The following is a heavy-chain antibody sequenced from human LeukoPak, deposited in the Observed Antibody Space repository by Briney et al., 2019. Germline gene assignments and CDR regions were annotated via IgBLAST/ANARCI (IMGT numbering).Heavy chain of an antibody. CDR1: NYSISTDYY. CDR2: MYHSGST. CDR3: ARGGWITGTTEV. D-gene: IGHD1-7*01. J-gene: IGHJ4*02. Sequence: SETLSLTCTVSNYSISTDYYWGRIRQPPGKGLEWIGTMYHSGSTYYNPSLKSRVTISVDTSKNQFSLKLSSVTAADTAVYYRARGGWITGTTEVWGQGTLVTVSS. V-gene: IGHV4-38-2*02.